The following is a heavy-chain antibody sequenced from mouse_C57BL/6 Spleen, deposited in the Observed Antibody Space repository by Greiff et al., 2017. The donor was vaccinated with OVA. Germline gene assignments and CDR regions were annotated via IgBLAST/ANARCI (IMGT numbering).Heavy chain of an antibody. CDR2: LYPRDGST. J-gene: IGHJ1*03. CDR3: ARRGYPFWYFDV. V-gene: IGHV1-85*01. CDR1: GYTFTSYD. Sequence: QVQLKESGPELVKPGASVKLSCKASGYTFTSYDINWVKQRPGQGLEWIGWLYPRDGSTKYNEKFKGKATLTVDTSSSTAYMELHSLTSEDSAVYFCARRGYPFWYFDVWGTGTTVTVSS. D-gene: IGHD3-1*01.